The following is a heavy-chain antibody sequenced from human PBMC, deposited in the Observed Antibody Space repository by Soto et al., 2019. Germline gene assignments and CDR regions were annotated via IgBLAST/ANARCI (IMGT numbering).Heavy chain of an antibody. CDR3: ARDREVKGDAFDT. J-gene: IGHJ3*02. D-gene: IGHD3-22*01. CDR2: IYYSGST. Sequence: PSETLSLTCTVSGGSISSYYWSWIRQPPGKGLEWIGYIYYSGSTNYNPSLKSRVTISVDTSKNQFSLKLSSVTAADTAVYYCARDREVKGDAFDTWGQGTMVTVSS. CDR1: GGSISSYY. V-gene: IGHV4-59*01.